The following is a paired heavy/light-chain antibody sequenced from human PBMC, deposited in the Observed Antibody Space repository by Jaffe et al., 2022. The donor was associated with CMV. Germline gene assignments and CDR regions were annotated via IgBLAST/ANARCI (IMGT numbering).Heavy chain of an antibody. J-gene: IGHJ4*02. V-gene: IGHV3-23*01. CDR2: VDGRGSST. CDR1: GFTFAGYA. CDR3: APRDGIEVAGHDY. D-gene: IGHD6-19*01. Sequence: EVQLLESGGGLVQPGGSLRLSCAGSGFTFAGYAMSWVRQAPGKGLQWVSAVDGRGSSTYYAASVKGRFTISRDNSKKTLYLQMTGLRAEDTAFYYCAPRDGIEVAGHDYWGQGTLVTVSS.
Light chain of an antibody. V-gene: IGKV3-11*01. CDR1: HSVSSN. J-gene: IGKJ2*01. Sequence: EIVLTQSPATLSLSPGERATLSCRASHSVSSNLAWYQQKPGQAPRLLIYNASNRATGIPVRFSGSGSGTDFTLTISSLEPEDFAVYYCQERSNEYAFGQGTKVEI. CDR3: QERSNEYA. CDR2: NAS.